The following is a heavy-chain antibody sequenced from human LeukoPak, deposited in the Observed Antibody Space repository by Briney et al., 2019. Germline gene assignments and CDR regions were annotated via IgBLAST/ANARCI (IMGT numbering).Heavy chain of an antibody. D-gene: IGHD3-16*01. CDR1: GGTFSSYA. J-gene: IGHJ4*02. CDR3: ARGFSWGSPFDY. Sequence: EASVKVSRKASGGTFSSYAISWVRQAPGQGLEWMGGIIPIFGTANYAQKSQGRVTITTDESTSTAYMELSSLRSEDTAVYYCARGFSWGSPFDYWGQGTLVTVSS. CDR2: IIPIFGTA. V-gene: IGHV1-69*05.